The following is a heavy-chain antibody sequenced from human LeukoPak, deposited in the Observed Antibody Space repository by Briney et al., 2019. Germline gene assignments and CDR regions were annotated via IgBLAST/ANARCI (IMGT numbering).Heavy chain of an antibody. CDR1: GYTFTSYG. CDR3: ARVLLYANPLDY. J-gene: IGHJ4*02. CDR2: ISAYNGNT. Sequence: ASVKVSCKASGYTFTSYGISWVRQAPGQGLEWMGWISAYNGNTNYAQKLQGRVTMTRDTSISTAYMELSRLRSDDTAVYYCARVLLYANPLDYWGQGTLVTVSS. D-gene: IGHD3-10*01. V-gene: IGHV1-18*01.